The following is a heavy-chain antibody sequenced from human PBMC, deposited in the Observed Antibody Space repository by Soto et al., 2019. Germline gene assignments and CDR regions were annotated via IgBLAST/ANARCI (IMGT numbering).Heavy chain of an antibody. CDR1: GGSISSNGYY. J-gene: IGHJ2*01. V-gene: IGHV4-31*03. CDR3: ATNVPDYGDYWSFDL. D-gene: IGHD4-17*01. Sequence: QVQLQESGPGLVKPSQTLSLTCSVSGGSISSNGYYWSWIRQHPGKGLEWIGYIYHTGSTYYNPSLGSRVSISVDTSKNQFSLKVSSVTAADTAVYYCATNVPDYGDYWSFDLWGRGTLATVSS. CDR2: IYHTGST.